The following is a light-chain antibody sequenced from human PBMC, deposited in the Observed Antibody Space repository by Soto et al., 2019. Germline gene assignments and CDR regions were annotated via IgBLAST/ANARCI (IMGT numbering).Light chain of an antibody. J-gene: IGKJ4*01. V-gene: IGKV3-20*01. CDR2: GAS. Sequence: PGDRATLSCWASQSVASNYLAWYQQRPGQAPRLLIYGASTRATGVPDRFSGSGSGTDFTLTISRLEPEDFAVYFCQQYAASTLTFGGGTKVEIK. CDR3: QQYAASTLT. CDR1: QSVASNY.